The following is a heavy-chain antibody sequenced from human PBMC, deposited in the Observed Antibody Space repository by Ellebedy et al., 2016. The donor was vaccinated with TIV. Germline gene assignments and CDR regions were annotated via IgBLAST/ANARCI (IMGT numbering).Heavy chain of an antibody. J-gene: IGHJ4*02. V-gene: IGHV3-30*18. CDR1: GFTFSSYD. CDR2: ISYTGNTA. CDR3: AKEPIEYSSGWYFDS. Sequence: GESLKISCAASGFTFSSYDMHWVRQAPGKGLEWVAVISYTGNTAYYADSVKGRFTISRDNSKNTQYLQMNSLRTEGTAVYYCAKEPIEYSSGWYFDSWGQGTLVTVSS. D-gene: IGHD6-19*01.